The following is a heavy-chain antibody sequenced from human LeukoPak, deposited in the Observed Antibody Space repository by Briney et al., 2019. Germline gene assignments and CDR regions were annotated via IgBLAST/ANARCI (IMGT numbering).Heavy chain of an antibody. CDR1: GHTFTGYY. CDR3: ARTRSRLGIDY. V-gene: IGHV1-2*06. D-gene: IGHD7-27*01. CDR2: INPNSGGT. J-gene: IGHJ4*02. Sequence: GASVKVSCKASGHTFTGYYMHWVRQAPGQGLEWMGRINPNSGGTNYAQKFQGRVTMTRDTSISTAYMELSRLRSDDTAVYYCARTRSRLGIDYWGQGTLVTVSS.